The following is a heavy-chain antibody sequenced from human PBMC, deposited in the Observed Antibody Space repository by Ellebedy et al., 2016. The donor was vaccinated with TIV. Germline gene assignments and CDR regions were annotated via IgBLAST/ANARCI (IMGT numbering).Heavy chain of an antibody. CDR2: ISYNSGAI. CDR1: GFTFSSYF. D-gene: IGHD3-16*01. J-gene: IGHJ6*04. CDR3: ITDIENGGASV. V-gene: IGHV3-9*01. Sequence: GGSLRLSXAASGFTFSSYFLTWVRQAPGKGLEWVSGISYNSGAIGYADSVKGRFTTSRDNAKNSLYLQMNSLRVEDTAFYYCITDIENGGASVWGKGTTVTVSS.